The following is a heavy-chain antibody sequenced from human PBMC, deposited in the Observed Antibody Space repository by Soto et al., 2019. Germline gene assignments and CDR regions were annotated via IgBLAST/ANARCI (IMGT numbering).Heavy chain of an antibody. Sequence: GGSLRLSCAASGFTFDNYAMHWVRQAPGKGLEWVSGISWNSGRIVYADSVKGRFTISRDNAKNSLYLQMDSLRFEDTALYYCAKDSGAGFLEWSIDYWGPGTPVTVSS. J-gene: IGHJ4*02. CDR1: GFTFDNYA. CDR3: AKDSGAGFLEWSIDY. CDR2: ISWNSGRI. D-gene: IGHD3-3*01. V-gene: IGHV3-9*01.